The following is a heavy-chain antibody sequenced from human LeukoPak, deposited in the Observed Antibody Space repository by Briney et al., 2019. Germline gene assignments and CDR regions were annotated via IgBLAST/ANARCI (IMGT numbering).Heavy chain of an antibody. D-gene: IGHD6-13*01. Sequence: SETLSLTCTVSGGSISSSNYYWGWIRQPPGKGLEWIGTIYYSGSTYYNPSLKSRVTISVDTSKNQFSLDLSSVTAADTAVYYCARHGIVDSSRKYYFDYWGQGTLVTVSS. CDR3: ARHGIVDSSRKYYFDY. CDR2: IYYSGST. V-gene: IGHV4-39*01. CDR1: GGSISSSNYY. J-gene: IGHJ4*02.